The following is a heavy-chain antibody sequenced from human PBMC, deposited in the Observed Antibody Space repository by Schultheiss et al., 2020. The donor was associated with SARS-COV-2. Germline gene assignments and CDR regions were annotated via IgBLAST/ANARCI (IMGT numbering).Heavy chain of an antibody. CDR1: GYSISSGYY. CDR2: IYYSGST. CDR3: ARGPFSGASYYDFWSGYSAFDY. D-gene: IGHD3-3*01. J-gene: IGHJ4*02. V-gene: IGHV4-38-2*01. Sequence: GSLRLSCAVSGYSISSGYYWGWIRQPPGKGLEWIGSIYYSGSTNYNPSLKSRVTISVDTSKNQFSLKLSSVTAADTAVYYCARGPFSGASYYDFWSGYSAFDYWGQGTLVTVSS.